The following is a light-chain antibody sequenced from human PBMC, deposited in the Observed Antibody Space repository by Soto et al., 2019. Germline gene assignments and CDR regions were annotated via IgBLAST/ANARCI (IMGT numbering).Light chain of an antibody. J-gene: IGKJ2*01. Sequence: EIVMTQSPATLSVSPGERATLSCRASQTVTGALAWYQQKPGQAPRLLLYGASTRATGVQDRFSGSGSGTDFTLTITSLQSADFAAYYCQHYNAWPPYTFGQGTNVEIK. CDR1: QTVTGA. V-gene: IGKV3-15*01. CDR3: QHYNAWPPYT. CDR2: GAS.